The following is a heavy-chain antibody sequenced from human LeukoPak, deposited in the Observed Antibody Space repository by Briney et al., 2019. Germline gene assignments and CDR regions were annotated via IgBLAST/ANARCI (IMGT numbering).Heavy chain of an antibody. CDR1: GDSISSCY. V-gene: IGHV4-59*01. Sequence: SETLSLTCTVSGDSISSCYWHWIRQPPGKRLEWIGYIHYSGSTNYNPSLKSRLVTSVDTSKNQFSLRLSSVTAADTAVYYCARGRGSYFDYWGQGTLVTVSS. J-gene: IGHJ4*02. D-gene: IGHD3-16*01. CDR2: IHYSGST. CDR3: ARGRGSYFDY.